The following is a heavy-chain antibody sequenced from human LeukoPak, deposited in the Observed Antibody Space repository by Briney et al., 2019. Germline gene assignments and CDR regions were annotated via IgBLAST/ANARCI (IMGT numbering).Heavy chain of an antibody. CDR1: GFTFSSYG. J-gene: IGHJ4*02. D-gene: IGHD3-10*01. V-gene: IGHV3-7*01. Sequence: HPGGSLRLSCAASGFTFSSYGIHWVRQAPGKGLEWVANIKQDGSEKYYVDSVKGRFTISRDNAKNSLHLQMNSLRAEDTAVYYCARSRSGAYWGQGTLVTVSS. CDR3: ARSRSGAY. CDR2: IKQDGSEK.